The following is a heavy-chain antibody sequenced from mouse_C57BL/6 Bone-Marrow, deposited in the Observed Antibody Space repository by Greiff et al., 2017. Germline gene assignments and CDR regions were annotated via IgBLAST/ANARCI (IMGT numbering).Heavy chain of an antibody. CDR3: AREGGTTVVADWYFDV. Sequence: DVKLVESEGGLVQPGSSMKLSCTASGFTFSDYYMAWVRQVPEKGLEWVANINYDGSSTYYLDSLKSRFIISRDNAKNILYLQMSSLKSEDTATYYCAREGGTTVVADWYFDVWGTGTTVTVSS. V-gene: IGHV5-16*01. CDR1: GFTFSDYY. J-gene: IGHJ1*03. CDR2: INYDGSST. D-gene: IGHD1-1*01.